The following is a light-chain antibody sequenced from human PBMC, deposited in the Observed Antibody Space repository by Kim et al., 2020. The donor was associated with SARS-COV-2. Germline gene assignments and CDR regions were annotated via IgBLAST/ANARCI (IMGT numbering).Light chain of an antibody. J-gene: IGLJ3*02. CDR1: SSNIESNH. CDR2: TNN. CDR3: ATWDDTLNGPV. Sequence: QSVLTQPPSVSETPGQRVAISCSGSSSNIESNHVNWYQQFPGTAPKLLVYTNNQRPSGVPDRFSGSKSGTSASLAISGLQSEDEADYYCATWDDTLNGPVFGGGPQLTVL. V-gene: IGLV1-44*01.